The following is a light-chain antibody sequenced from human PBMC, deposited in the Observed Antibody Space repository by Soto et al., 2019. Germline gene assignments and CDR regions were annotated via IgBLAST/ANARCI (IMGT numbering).Light chain of an antibody. CDR3: QQYGSSPGIT. J-gene: IGKJ5*01. V-gene: IGKV3-20*01. CDR2: GAS. Sequence: EIVLTQSPGTLSLSPGERATLSCRASQSVSSSYLAWYQQKPGQAPRLLIYGASCRATGIPDRFSGSGSGTDFTLTISRLEPEDFAVYYCQQYGSSPGITFGQGTRLEIK. CDR1: QSVSSSY.